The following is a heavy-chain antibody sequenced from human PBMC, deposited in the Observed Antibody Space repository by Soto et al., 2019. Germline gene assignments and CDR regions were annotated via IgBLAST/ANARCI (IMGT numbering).Heavy chain of an antibody. D-gene: IGHD1-26*01. J-gene: IGHJ5*02. CDR2: ISSGSAYI. Sequence: EVQLVESGGGLVKPGGSLRLSCSFTFNSYSLNWVRQAPGKGLEWVSSISSGSAYIKYADSVKGRFTISRDNANNFLYLQMSSLRVDDTALYNCTRDQGGSYDSWFDPWGQGTLVTVSS. CDR1: TFNSYS. V-gene: IGHV3-21*06. CDR3: TRDQGGSYDSWFDP.